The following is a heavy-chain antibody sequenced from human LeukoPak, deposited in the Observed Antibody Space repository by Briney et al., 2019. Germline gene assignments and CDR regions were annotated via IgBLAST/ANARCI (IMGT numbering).Heavy chain of an antibody. Sequence: SETLSLTCTASGGSISSGSYYWSWIRQPAGKGLEWIGRIYSGGSTNYNPSLKSRVIISVDTSKNQFSLKLSSVTAADTAVYYCARSPLLGYCSGGSCNWFDPWGQGTLVTVSS. CDR3: ARSPLLGYCSGGSCNWFDP. CDR2: IYSGGST. V-gene: IGHV4-61*02. CDR1: GGSISSGSYY. D-gene: IGHD2-15*01. J-gene: IGHJ5*02.